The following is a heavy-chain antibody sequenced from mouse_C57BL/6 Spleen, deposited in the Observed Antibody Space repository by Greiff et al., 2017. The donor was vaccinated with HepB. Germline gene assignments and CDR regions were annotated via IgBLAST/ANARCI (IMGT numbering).Heavy chain of an antibody. V-gene: IGHV5-17*01. J-gene: IGHJ2*01. CDR1: GFTFSDYG. D-gene: IGHD1-1*01. CDR3: ARPKYYGSSPYYFDY. Sequence: EVMLVESGGGLVKPGGSLKLSCAASGFTFSDYGMHWVRQAPEKGLEWVAYISSGSSTIYYADTVKGRFTISRDNAKNTLFLQMTSLRSEDTAMYYCARPKYYGSSPYYFDYWGQGTTLTVSS. CDR2: ISSGSSTI.